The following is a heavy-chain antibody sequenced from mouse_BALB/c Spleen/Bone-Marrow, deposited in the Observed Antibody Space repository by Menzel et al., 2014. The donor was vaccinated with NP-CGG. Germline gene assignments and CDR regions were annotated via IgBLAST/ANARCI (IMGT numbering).Heavy chain of an antibody. V-gene: IGHV5-9-4*01. CDR1: GFTFSNYA. Sequence: EVKLVESGGGLVKPGGSLKLSCAASGFTFSNYAMSWVRQSPEKRLEWVAEISSGGSYTYYPDTVTGRFTISRDNAKNALYLEMSSLRSEDTAMYYCARDHYGYYTMDYWGQGTSVTVSS. CDR3: ARDHYGYYTMDY. CDR2: ISSGGSYT. J-gene: IGHJ4*01. D-gene: IGHD1-2*01.